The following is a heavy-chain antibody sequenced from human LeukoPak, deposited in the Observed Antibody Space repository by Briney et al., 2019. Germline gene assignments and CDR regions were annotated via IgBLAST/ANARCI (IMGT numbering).Heavy chain of an antibody. CDR3: AGNIVVVVAAPRY. D-gene: IGHD2-15*01. Sequence: GGSLRLSCAASGFTFSSYAMSWVRQAPGKGLEWVSAISGSGGSTYYADSVKGRFTISRDNSKNTLYLQMNSLRAEDTAVYYCAGNIVVVVAAPRYWGQGTLVTVSS. V-gene: IGHV3-23*01. CDR2: ISGSGGST. J-gene: IGHJ4*02. CDR1: GFTFSSYA.